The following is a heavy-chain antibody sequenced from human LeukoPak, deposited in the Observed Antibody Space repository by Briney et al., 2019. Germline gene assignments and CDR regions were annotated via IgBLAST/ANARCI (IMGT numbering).Heavy chain of an antibody. CDR1: GFTFSSYG. CDR2: ISYDGSNK. V-gene: IGHV3-30*18. CDR3: AKHGGESYFFDY. J-gene: IGHJ4*02. Sequence: GRSLRLSCAASGFTFSSYGMHWVRQAPGKGLEWVAVISYDGSNKYYADSVKGRFTISRDNSENTLYLQMNSLRAEDTAVYYCAKHGGESYFFDYWGQGTLVTVSS. D-gene: IGHD1-26*01.